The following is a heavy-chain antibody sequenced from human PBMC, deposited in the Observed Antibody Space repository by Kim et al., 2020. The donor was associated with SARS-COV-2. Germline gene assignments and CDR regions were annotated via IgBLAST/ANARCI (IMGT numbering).Heavy chain of an antibody. D-gene: IGHD3-22*01. CDR3: ATLVVVKGFDP. V-gene: IGHV3-21*01. CDR1: GFTFSSYS. CDR2: ISSSSSYI. J-gene: IGHJ5*02. Sequence: GGSLRLSCAASGFTFSSYSMNWVRQAPGKGLEWVSSISSSSSYIYYADSVKGRFTISRDNAKNSLYLQMNSLRAEDTAVYYCATLVVVKGFDPWGQGTLVTVSS.